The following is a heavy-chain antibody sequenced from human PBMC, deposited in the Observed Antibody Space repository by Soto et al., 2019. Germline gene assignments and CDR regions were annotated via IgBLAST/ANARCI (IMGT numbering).Heavy chain of an antibody. CDR2: IYYSGST. J-gene: IGHJ3*02. D-gene: IGHD2-8*01. CDR1: GGSISSYY. CDR3: ARHSGFVLMVYASDDAFDI. V-gene: IGHV4-59*08. Sequence: QVQLQESGPGLVKPSETLSLTCTVSGGSISSYYWSWIRQPPGKGLEWIGYIYYSGSTNYNPCLKSRVTISVDTSKNQFSLKLSSVTAADPAVYYCARHSGFVLMVYASDDAFDIWGQGTMATVSS.